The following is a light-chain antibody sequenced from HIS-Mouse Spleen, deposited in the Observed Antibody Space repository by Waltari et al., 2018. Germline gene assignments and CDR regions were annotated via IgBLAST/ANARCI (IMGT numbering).Light chain of an antibody. CDR3: AAWDDSLSGV. CDR2: RNN. CDR1: SSNTGSNY. Sequence: QSVLTQPPSASGTPGQRVTISCSGSSSNTGSNYVYWYQQLPGTAPKLLNYRNNQRPSGVPDRFSGSKSGTSASLAISGLRSEDEADYYCAAWDDSLSGVFGGGTKLTVL. V-gene: IGLV1-47*01. J-gene: IGLJ2*01.